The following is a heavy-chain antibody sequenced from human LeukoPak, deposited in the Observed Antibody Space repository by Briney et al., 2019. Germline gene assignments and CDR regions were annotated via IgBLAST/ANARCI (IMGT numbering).Heavy chain of an antibody. CDR3: ARSGYSSSTWVGGWFDP. J-gene: IGHJ5*02. CDR1: GYTFTSYY. CDR2: INPSGGST. V-gene: IGHV1-46*01. Sequence: ASVKVSCKASGYTFTSYYMHWVRQAPGQGLEWMGIINPSGGSTSYAQKFQGRVTMTRDTSTSTVYMELSSLRSEDTAVYYCARSGYSSSTWVGGWFDPWGQGTLVTVSS. D-gene: IGHD6-13*01.